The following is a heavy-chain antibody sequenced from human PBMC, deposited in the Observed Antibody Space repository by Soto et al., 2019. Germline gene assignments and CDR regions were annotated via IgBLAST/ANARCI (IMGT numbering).Heavy chain of an antibody. CDR1: GGSISSGGYS. CDR3: ARDTTNEGNWFDP. D-gene: IGHD2-8*01. CDR2: IYYSGST. J-gene: IGHJ5*02. V-gene: IGHV4-61*08. Sequence: PSETLSLTCAVSGGSISSGGYSWSWIRQPPGKGLEWIGYIYYSGSTNYNPSLKSRVTISVDTSKNQFSLKLSSVTAADTAVYYCARDTTNEGNWFDPWGQGTLVTVSS.